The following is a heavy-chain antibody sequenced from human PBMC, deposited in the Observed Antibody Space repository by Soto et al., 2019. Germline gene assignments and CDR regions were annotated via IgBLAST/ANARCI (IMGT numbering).Heavy chain of an antibody. J-gene: IGHJ4*02. D-gene: IGHD3-3*01. CDR2: IYPGDSDT. CDR3: ARTRNVLRFLEWLFDFDY. V-gene: IGHV5-51*01. Sequence: GESLKISCNGSGYSFTSYWIGWVRQMPGKGLEWMGIIYPGDSDTRYSPSFQGQVTISADKSISTAYLQWSSLKASDTAMYYCARTRNVLRFLEWLFDFDYWGQGTLVTVSS. CDR1: GYSFTSYW.